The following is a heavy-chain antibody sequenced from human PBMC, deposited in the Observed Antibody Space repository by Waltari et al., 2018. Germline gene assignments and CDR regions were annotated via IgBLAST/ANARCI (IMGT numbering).Heavy chain of an antibody. CDR2: ISYDGSNK. J-gene: IGHJ6*02. CDR3: ARGVPVVIADYYYYGMDV. D-gene: IGHD2-21*01. CDR1: GFTFSSYA. V-gene: IGHV3-30-3*01. Sequence: QVQLVESGGGVVQPGRSLRLSCAASGFTFSSYAMHWVRQAPGKGLEWVAVISYDGSNKYYADSVKGRFTISRDNSKNTLYLQMNSLRAEDTAVYYCARGVPVVIADYYYYGMDVWGQGTTVTVSS.